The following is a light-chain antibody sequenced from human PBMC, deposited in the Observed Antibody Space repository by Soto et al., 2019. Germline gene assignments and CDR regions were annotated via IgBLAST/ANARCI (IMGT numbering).Light chain of an antibody. CDR2: GNN. CDR1: SSNIGAGYD. V-gene: IGLV1-40*01. J-gene: IGLJ1*01. CDR3: QSYDSRLTAYV. Sequence: QAVVTQPPSVSGAPGQRVTISCTGSSSNIGAGYDVHWYQQLPGTAPKLLVSGNNNRPSGVPDRLSASKSGPSASLAITGLQAEDEAHYYCQSYDSRLTAYVFGTGTKLTVL.